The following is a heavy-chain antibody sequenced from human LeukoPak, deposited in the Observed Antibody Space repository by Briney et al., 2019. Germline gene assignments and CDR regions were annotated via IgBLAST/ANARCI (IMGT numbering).Heavy chain of an antibody. Sequence: GGSLTLSCAASGFTFSDYWMHWVRPAPGKGLVWVSRIDSDGSTTNYADSVKGRFTISRDNAKNTLYLQMNSLRAEDTAVYYCARGYYTTTEGGNVYWGQGTLVTVSS. J-gene: IGHJ4*02. V-gene: IGHV3-74*01. CDR1: GFTFSDYW. CDR2: IDSDGSTT. CDR3: ARGYYTTTEGGNVY. D-gene: IGHD2/OR15-2a*01.